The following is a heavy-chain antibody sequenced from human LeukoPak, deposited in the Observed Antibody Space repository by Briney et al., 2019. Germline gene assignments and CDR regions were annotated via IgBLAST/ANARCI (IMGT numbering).Heavy chain of an antibody. D-gene: IGHD2-21*01. J-gene: IGHJ3*02. CDR3: ARSVSWGLLVRDDAFDI. Sequence: KPSETLSLTCTVSGGSISSYHWIWIRQPPGKGLERIGYIHYSGSTNYNPSLKSRVTTSVDTSKKQFSLKLRSVTAADTAVYYCARSVSWGLLVRDDAFDIWGQGTMVTVSS. V-gene: IGHV4-59*08. CDR1: GGSISSYH. CDR2: IHYSGST.